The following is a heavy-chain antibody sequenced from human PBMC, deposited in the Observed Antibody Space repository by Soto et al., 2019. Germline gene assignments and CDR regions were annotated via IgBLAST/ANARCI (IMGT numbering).Heavy chain of an antibody. CDR2: MNPNSGNT. CDR1: GYTFTSYD. V-gene: IGHV1-8*01. J-gene: IGHJ6*02. CDR3: ARVGSFSIDGDSHYYYYYGMDV. D-gene: IGHD4-17*01. Sequence: VASVKVSCKASGYTFTSYDINLVRQATGQGLEWMGWMNPNSGNTGYAQKFQGRVTMTRNTSISTAYMELSSLRSEDTAVYYCARVGSFSIDGDSHYYYYYGMDVWGQGTTVTVSS.